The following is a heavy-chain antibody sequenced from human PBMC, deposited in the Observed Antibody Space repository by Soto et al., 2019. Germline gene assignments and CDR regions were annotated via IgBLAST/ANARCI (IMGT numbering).Heavy chain of an antibody. CDR3: AKDPPQTGTTFDY. V-gene: IGHV3-23*01. J-gene: IGHJ4*02. D-gene: IGHD1-1*01. CDR1: GFTFSSYA. Sequence: GGSLRLSCVGSGFTFSSYAMSWVRQAPGKGLEWVSTISGSGGGTYYADSVKGRFTISRDNSKNSLYLQMNSLRAEDTAVYYCAKDPPQTGTTFDYWGQGTLVTVSS. CDR2: ISGSGGGT.